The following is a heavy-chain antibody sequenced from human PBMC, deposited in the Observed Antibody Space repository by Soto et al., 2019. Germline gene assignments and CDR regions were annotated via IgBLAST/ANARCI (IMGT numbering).Heavy chain of an antibody. V-gene: IGHV4-59*01. CDR1: GCSISSYY. D-gene: IGHD3-3*01. J-gene: IGHJ6*02. CDR2: IYYSGST. CDR3: ERVTSGVYYDFRSRYGYYGIDL. Sequence: SSETLSLTCTASGCSISSYYWSWIRQPPGKGLEWIGYIYYSGSTNNNPSDKSRVTISVATTKNQFTLKLSSETAAYPAMYCCERVTSGVYYDFRSRYGYYGIDLWGQGTTVTVSS.